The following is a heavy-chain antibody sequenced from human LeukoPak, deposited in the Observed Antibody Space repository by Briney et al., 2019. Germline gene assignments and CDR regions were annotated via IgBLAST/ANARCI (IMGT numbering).Heavy chain of an antibody. V-gene: IGHV4-34*01. Sequence: SETLSLTCAVYGGSFSGYYWSWIRQPPGKGLEWIGEINHSGSTNYNPSLKSRVTISVDTSKNQFSLKLSSVTAADTAVYYCARCGSGWYGRIFDCWGQGTLVTVSS. CDR2: INHSGST. J-gene: IGHJ4*02. CDR3: ARCGSGWYGRIFDC. CDR1: GGSFSGYY. D-gene: IGHD6-19*01.